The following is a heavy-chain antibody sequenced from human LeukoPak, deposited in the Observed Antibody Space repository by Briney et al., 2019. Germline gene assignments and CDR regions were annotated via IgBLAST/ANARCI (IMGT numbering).Heavy chain of an antibody. V-gene: IGHV4-39*01. CDR2: IYYTGTT. CDR1: GDSISTTIYY. Sequence: PSETLSLTCSVSGDSISTTIYYWRWVRQPPGKGLEWIGSIYYTGTTYYNPSLKSRVTISEDTSKNQVPLKMTSVTAADTSLYFFARHSKIVHAPGWIDPWGQGVLVTVSP. D-gene: IGHD4-11*01. J-gene: IGHJ5*02. CDR3: ARHSKIVHAPGWIDP.